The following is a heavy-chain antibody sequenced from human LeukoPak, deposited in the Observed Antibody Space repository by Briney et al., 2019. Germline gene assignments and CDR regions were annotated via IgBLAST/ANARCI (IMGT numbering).Heavy chain of an antibody. CDR2: IYYSGST. CDR3: ARAGSDYDSSGYYPPDAFDI. V-gene: IGHV4-59*01. J-gene: IGHJ3*02. CDR1: GGSLSSYY. D-gene: IGHD3-22*01. Sequence: PSETLSLNCTVSGGSLSSYYWSWIRLPPGKGLMWIRYIYYSGSTNYNPSLKSRVTISVDTSKNQFSLKLSSVTAADTAVYYCARAGSDYDSSGYYPPDAFDIWGQGTMVTVSS.